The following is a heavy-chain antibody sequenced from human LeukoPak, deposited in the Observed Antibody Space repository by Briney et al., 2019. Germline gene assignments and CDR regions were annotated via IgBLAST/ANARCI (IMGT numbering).Heavy chain of an antibody. D-gene: IGHD6-19*01. Sequence: GGSLRLSCAASGFTFDDYGMCWVRQAPGKGLEWVSGINWNGGSTGYADSVKGRFTISRDNAKNSLYLQMNSLRAEDTALYYCARRSGRTNYYMDVWGKGTTVTVSS. CDR3: ARRSGRTNYYMDV. CDR2: INWNGGST. J-gene: IGHJ6*03. CDR1: GFTFDDYG. V-gene: IGHV3-20*04.